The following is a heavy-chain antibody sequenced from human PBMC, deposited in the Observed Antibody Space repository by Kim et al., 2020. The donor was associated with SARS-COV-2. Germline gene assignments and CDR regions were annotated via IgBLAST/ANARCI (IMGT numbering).Heavy chain of an antibody. CDR3: TGQWVPELRGFFDY. J-gene: IGHJ4*02. CDR1: GFTLSNAW. Sequence: GGSLRLSCAASGFTLSNAWMSWVRQAPGKGLEWVGRIKSKTDGGTTDYAAPVKGRFTISRDDSKNTLYLQMNSLKTEDTAVYYCTGQWVPELRGFFDYWGQGNLVTVSS. CDR2: IKSKTDGGTT. D-gene: IGHD1-26*01. V-gene: IGHV3-15*01.